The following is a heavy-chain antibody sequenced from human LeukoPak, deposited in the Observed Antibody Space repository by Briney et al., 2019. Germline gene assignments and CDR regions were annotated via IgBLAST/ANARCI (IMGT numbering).Heavy chain of an antibody. Sequence: PGRSLRLSCAASGFIFSDYGMHWVRQAPGKGLEWVAVIWNDGSNKYYADSVRGRFTISRDNSKNTLSLQMNSLRAEDTAVYYCARYSISWYFDNWGQGTLVTVSS. CDR3: ARYSISWYFDN. V-gene: IGHV3-33*01. D-gene: IGHD6-13*01. J-gene: IGHJ4*02. CDR1: GFIFSDYG. CDR2: IWNDGSNK.